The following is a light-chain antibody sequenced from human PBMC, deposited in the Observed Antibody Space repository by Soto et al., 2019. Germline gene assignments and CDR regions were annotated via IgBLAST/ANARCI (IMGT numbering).Light chain of an antibody. Sequence: LLTQSPGTLSLSPVDRVTLSCRATQPVTNDYLAWYQQKGGQAPRLLIYDASTRATGVPDRFSGSGSGPEYTLTITRLEPEDFAVYSCQQYGFSPISFGQGTRLEIK. V-gene: IGKV3-20*01. CDR2: DAS. J-gene: IGKJ5*01. CDR3: QQYGFSPIS. CDR1: QPVTNDY.